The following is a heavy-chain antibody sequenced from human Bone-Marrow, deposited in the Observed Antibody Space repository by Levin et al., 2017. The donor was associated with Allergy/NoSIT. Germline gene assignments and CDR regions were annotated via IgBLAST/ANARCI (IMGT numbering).Heavy chain of an antibody. CDR2: VSGSGGNS. CDR1: GFDFSTYA. Sequence: GGSLRLSCAASGFDFSTYAMSWVRQAPGKGLEWVSAVSGSGGNSYYADSVKGRFTISRDNSKNTLYVQMNSLRADDSAVYYCTKHRLVGAIMGVWGQGTTVTVSS. CDR3: TKHRLVGAIMGV. D-gene: IGHD1-26*01. V-gene: IGHV3-23*01. J-gene: IGHJ6*02.